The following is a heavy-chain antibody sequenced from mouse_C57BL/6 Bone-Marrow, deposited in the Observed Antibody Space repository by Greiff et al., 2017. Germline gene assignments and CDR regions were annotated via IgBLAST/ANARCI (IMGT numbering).Heavy chain of an antibody. CDR1: GFSLTSSG. V-gene: IGHV2-2*01. CDR3: ASKLILGAMDY. J-gene: IGHJ4*01. Sequence: QVQLQQSGPGLVQPSQSLSITCTASGFSLTSSGVHWVRQSPGKGLAWLAVIWSGGRPDYNAAFITRLRIGKDKSKSQVFFKMTGLQADDTARYVCASKLILGAMDYGGQGTSVTVSS. D-gene: IGHD1-1*01. CDR2: IWSGGRP.